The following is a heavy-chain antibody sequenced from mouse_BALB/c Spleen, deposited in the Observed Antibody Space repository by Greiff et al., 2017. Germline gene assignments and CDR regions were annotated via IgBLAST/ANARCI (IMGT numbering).Heavy chain of an antibody. CDR2: ISYSGST. CDR3: ARGGYGPYYAMDY. CDR1: GYSITSDYA. V-gene: IGHV3-2*02. D-gene: IGHD1-2*01. Sequence: DVQLQESGPGLVKPSQSLSLTCTVTGYSITSDYAWTWIRQFPGNKLEWMGYISYSGSTSYNPSLKSRISITRDTSKNHFFLQLNSVTTEDTATYYCARGGYGPYYAMDYWGQGTSVTVSS. J-gene: IGHJ4*01.